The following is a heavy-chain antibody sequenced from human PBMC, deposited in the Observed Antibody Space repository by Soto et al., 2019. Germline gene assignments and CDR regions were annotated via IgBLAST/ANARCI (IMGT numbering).Heavy chain of an antibody. CDR2: IYYSGST. D-gene: IGHD2-2*01. J-gene: IGHJ4*02. Sequence: SETLSLTCTVSGGSISSYYWSWIRQPPGKGLEWIGYIYYSGSTNYNPSLKSRVTISVDTSKNQFSLKLSSVTAADTAVYYCVRLIGVVPPTYYFHFWCQGTLV. V-gene: IGHV4-59*08. CDR1: GGSISSYY. CDR3: VRLIGVVPPTYYFHF.